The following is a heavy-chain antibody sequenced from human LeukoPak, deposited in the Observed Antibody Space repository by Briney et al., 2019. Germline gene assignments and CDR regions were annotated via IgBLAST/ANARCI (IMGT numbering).Heavy chain of an antibody. Sequence: GGTLRLSCAASGFTFSSYAMSWVRQAPGKGLEWVSAISGSGGSTYYADSVKGRFTISGDNSKNTLYLQMNSLRAEDTAVYYCAKAPLGVINWFHPWAQGTLVTVSS. D-gene: IGHD2-8*01. CDR1: GFTFSSYA. V-gene: IGHV3-23*01. CDR3: AKAPLGVINWFHP. J-gene: IGHJ5*02. CDR2: ISGSGGST.